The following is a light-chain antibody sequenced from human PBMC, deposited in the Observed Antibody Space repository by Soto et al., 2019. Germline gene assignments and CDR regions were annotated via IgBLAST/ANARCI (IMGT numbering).Light chain of an antibody. Sequence: QSALTQPPSASGTPGQRVTISCSGSSSNIGSNCVNWYRQLPGTAPKLLIYSNNQRPSGVPDRFSGSKSGTSASLAISGLQSEDEADYYCAAWDDSLNGVVFGGGTKLTVL. CDR1: SSNIGSNC. CDR2: SNN. J-gene: IGLJ2*01. CDR3: AAWDDSLNGVV. V-gene: IGLV1-44*01.